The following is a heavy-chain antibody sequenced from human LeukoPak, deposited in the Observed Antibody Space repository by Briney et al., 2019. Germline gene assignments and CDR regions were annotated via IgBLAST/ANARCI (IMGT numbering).Heavy chain of an antibody. V-gene: IGHV4-34*01. D-gene: IGHD6-13*01. CDR3: ASFSSPGDY. J-gene: IGHJ4*02. Sequence: KSSETLSLTCAVYGGSFSGYYWSWIRQPPGKGLEWIGEINHSGSTNYNPSLKSRVTISVDTSKNQFSLKLSSVTAADTAVYYCASFSSPGDYWGQGTLVTVSS. CDR1: GGSFSGYY. CDR2: INHSGST.